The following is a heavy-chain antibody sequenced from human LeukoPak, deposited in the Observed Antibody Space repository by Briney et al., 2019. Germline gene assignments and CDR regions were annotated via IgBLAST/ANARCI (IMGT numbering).Heavy chain of an antibody. CDR3: TTDAPTSSGSGFFDH. D-gene: IGHD1-14*01. CDR1: GFTFNNAW. V-gene: IGHV3-15*01. Sequence: GGSLRLSCAASGFTFNNAWLSWVRQAPGKGLEWLGRIKSKTYGETTDYGAPVKGRFTISRDDSKNTLYLQMNSLKIEDSAVHYCTTDAPTSSGSGFFDHWGQGTLVTVSS. J-gene: IGHJ4*02. CDR2: IKSKTYGETT.